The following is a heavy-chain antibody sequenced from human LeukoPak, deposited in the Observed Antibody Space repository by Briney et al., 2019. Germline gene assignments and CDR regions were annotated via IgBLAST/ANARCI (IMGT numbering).Heavy chain of an antibody. Sequence: QPSETLSLTCTVSGGSIDSYHWSWIRRPAGRGLEWIGRIYISGSTNYNPSLKSRVTMSVDTSKNQFSLKLSSVTAADTAVYYCARVAQKLERIALAATSEWRANWYFDLWGRGTLVTVSS. J-gene: IGHJ2*01. CDR3: ARVAQKLERIALAATSEWRANWYFDL. CDR2: IYISGST. CDR1: GGSIDSYH. V-gene: IGHV4-4*07. D-gene: IGHD6-19*01.